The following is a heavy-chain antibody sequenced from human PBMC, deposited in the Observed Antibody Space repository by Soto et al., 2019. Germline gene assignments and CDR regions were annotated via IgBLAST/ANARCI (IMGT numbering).Heavy chain of an antibody. CDR1: GFTFSGSA. Sequence: LRLSCAASGFTFSGSAMHWVRQASGKGLEWVGRIRSKANSYATAYAASVKGRFTISRDDSKNTAYLQMNSLKTEDTAVYYCTRAHFEPGNYYYYGMDVWGQGTTVTVSS. V-gene: IGHV3-73*01. CDR3: TRAHFEPGNYYYYGMDV. CDR2: IRSKANSYAT. J-gene: IGHJ6*02. D-gene: IGHD3-10*01.